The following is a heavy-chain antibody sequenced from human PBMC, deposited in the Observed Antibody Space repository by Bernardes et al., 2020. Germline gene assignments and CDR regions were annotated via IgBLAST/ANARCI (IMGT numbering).Heavy chain of an antibody. D-gene: IGHD3-16*01. V-gene: IGHV2-5*02. J-gene: IGHJ4*02. CDR3: AHRLCKSAANASPDYFDS. CDR1: GFSLSTRGVG. Sequence: SGPTLVKPTQTLTLTCTFSGFSLSTRGVGVAWIRQPPGKALEWLAFIYWDADKRYSPSLESRLTITKDTSENQVVLTMTNMDPVDTATYYCAHRLCKSAANASPDYFDSWGQGTLVTVSS. CDR2: IYWDADK.